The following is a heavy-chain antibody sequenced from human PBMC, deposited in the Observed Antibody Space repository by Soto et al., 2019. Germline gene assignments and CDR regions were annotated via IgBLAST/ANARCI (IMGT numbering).Heavy chain of an antibody. CDR1: GYTFTGYY. Sequence: ASVKVSCKASGYTFTGYYMHWVRQAPGQGLEWMGWINPNSGGTNYAQKFQGRVTMTRDTSISTAYMELSRLRSDDTAVYYCARLARTLDYYDTDRGMDVWGQGTTVTVSS. V-gene: IGHV1-2*02. D-gene: IGHD3-22*01. CDR2: INPNSGGT. CDR3: ARLARTLDYYDTDRGMDV. J-gene: IGHJ6*02.